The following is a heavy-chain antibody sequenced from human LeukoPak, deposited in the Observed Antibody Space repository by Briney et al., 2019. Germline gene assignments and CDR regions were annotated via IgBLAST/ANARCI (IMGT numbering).Heavy chain of an antibody. CDR3: ARARVGATTRHYYYYYMDV. Sequence: SETLSLTCTVSGGSISSYYWSWIRQPAGKGLEWIGRIYTSGSTNYNPSLKSRVTMSVDTSKNQFSLKLSSVTAADTAVYYCARARVGATTRHYYYYYMDVWAKGPRSPSP. J-gene: IGHJ6*03. V-gene: IGHV4-4*07. CDR1: GGSISSYY. D-gene: IGHD1-26*01. CDR2: IYTSGST.